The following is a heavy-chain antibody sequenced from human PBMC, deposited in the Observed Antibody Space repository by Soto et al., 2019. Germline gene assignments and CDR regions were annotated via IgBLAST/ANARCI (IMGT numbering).Heavy chain of an antibody. D-gene: IGHD3-3*01. J-gene: IGHJ6*02. CDR1: GGSISSYY. V-gene: IGHV4-59*01. CDR3: AREREVTIFGVVHRTYGMDV. Sequence: PSETLSLTCTVSGGSISSYYWSWIRQPPGKGLEWIGYIYYSGSTNYNPSLKSRVTISVDTSKNQFSLKLSSVTAADTAVYYCAREREVTIFGVVHRTYGMDVWGQGTTVTVSS. CDR2: IYYSGST.